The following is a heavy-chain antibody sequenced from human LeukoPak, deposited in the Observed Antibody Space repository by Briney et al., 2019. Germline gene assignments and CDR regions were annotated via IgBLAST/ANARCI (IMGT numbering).Heavy chain of an antibody. V-gene: IGHV4-61*02. CDR3: ASYREAYDLYPHGLDV. D-gene: IGHD5-24*01. Sequence: PSETLSLTCSVSGASFSTTAYFWNWIRQPAGEGLEWIGRIYASGNTHYNPSLKSRVTMSLDTSKNQFSLIMNSVTAADSAVYFCASYREAYDLYPHGLDVWGRGTVVTVSS. J-gene: IGHJ3*01. CDR2: IYASGNT. CDR1: GASFSTTAYF.